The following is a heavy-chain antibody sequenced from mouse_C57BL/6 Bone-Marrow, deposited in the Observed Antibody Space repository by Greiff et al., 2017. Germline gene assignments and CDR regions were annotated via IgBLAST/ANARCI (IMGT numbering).Heavy chain of an antibody. CDR2: IYIGNGYT. D-gene: IGHD1-1*01. CDR1: GYTFTSSG. V-gene: IGHV1-58*01. CDR3: EGSSWYFDV. Sequence: EVQLQQSGAELVRPGSSVKMSCKTSGYTFTSSGINLVKPRPGQGLEWIGYIYIGNGYTAYNEKFKGKATLTSDTSSSTAYMQLSSLTSEDSAIYFCEGSSWYFDVWGTGTTVTVSS. J-gene: IGHJ1*03.